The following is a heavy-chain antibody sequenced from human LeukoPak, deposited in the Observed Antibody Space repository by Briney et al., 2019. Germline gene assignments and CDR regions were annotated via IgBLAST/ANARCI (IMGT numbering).Heavy chain of an antibody. Sequence: SETLSLTCAVYGGSFSGYYWSCIRQPPGKGLEWIGEINQSGSTNYNPSLKSRVTVSVDTSKNQFSLKLSSVTAADTAVYYCARGGQWLRPFDDWGQGTLVTVSS. D-gene: IGHD5-12*01. J-gene: IGHJ4*02. CDR2: INQSGST. V-gene: IGHV4-34*01. CDR1: GGSFSGYY. CDR3: ARGGQWLRPFDD.